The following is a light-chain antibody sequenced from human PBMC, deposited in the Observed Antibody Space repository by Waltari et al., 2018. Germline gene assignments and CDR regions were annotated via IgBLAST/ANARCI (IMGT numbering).Light chain of an antibody. CDR2: AAS. Sequence: DIQMTQSPPSLSASVGDRVTITCRASQSISSYLNWYQQKPGKAPKLLIYAASSLQSGGPSRFSGSGSGTDFTLTISSLQPEDFATYYCQQSYSTPWTFGQGTKVEIK. CDR1: QSISSY. J-gene: IGKJ1*01. CDR3: QQSYSTPWT. V-gene: IGKV1-39*01.